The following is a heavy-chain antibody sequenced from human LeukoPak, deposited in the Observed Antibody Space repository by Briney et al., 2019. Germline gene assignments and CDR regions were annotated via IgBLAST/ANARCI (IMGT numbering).Heavy chain of an antibody. CDR1: GGSISSGSYY. D-gene: IGHD4-11*01. Sequence: SETLSLTCTVSGGSISSGSYYWSWIRQPAGKGLEWIGRIYTSGSTNYNPSLKSRVTISVDTSKNQFSLRLTSVTAADTAVYYCARIDSRAGGDYWGQGTLVTVSS. V-gene: IGHV4-61*02. CDR2: IYTSGST. CDR3: ARIDSRAGGDY. J-gene: IGHJ4*02.